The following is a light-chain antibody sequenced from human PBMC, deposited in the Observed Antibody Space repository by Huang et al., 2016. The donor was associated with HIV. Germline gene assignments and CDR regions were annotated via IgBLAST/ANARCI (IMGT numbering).Light chain of an antibody. CDR1: QTIKNY. Sequence: DIQMTQSPSSLSASVGDRVTITCRASQTIKNYLHWYQQKPSQAPRLLIYGASNLQTEVPSRFSGSGSGTDFYLTISSLQPEDFAIYYCQQSHSTPQTFGQGTRLDIK. V-gene: IGKV1-39*01. CDR3: QQSHSTPQT. J-gene: IGKJ5*01. CDR2: GAS.